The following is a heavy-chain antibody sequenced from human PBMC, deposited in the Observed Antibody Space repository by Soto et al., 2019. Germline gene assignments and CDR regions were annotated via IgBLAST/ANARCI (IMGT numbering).Heavy chain of an antibody. D-gene: IGHD3-16*01. J-gene: IGHJ6*02. Sequence: QVQLVQSGAEVKKPGASVKVSCKASGYSFTDYFLHWVRQAPGQGPEWMGWINPHSGGTKCAQKVQGWVTMTRDTSISTAYMELSRLKSDDTAVYYCATLGLKYYYGLDVWGQGTTVTVSS. CDR1: GYSFTDYF. V-gene: IGHV1-2*04. CDR3: ATLGLKYYYGLDV. CDR2: INPHSGGT.